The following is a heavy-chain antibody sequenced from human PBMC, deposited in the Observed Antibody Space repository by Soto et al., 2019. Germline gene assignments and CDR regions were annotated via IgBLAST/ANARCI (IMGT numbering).Heavy chain of an antibody. V-gene: IGHV3-30-3*01. CDR1: GFTFSSYA. J-gene: IGHJ4*02. Sequence: GGSLRLSCAASGFTFSSYAMHWVRQAPGKGLEWVAVISYDGSNKYYADSVKGRFTISRDNSKNTLYLQMNSLRAEDTAVYYCAESSGYYNYFDYWGQGTLVTVSS. D-gene: IGHD3-22*01. CDR2: ISYDGSNK. CDR3: AESSGYYNYFDY.